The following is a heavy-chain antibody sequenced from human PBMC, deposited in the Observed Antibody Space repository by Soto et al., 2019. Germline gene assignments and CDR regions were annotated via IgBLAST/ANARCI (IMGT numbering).Heavy chain of an antibody. CDR2: IVVGSGNT. Sequence: SVKVSCKASGFTFTSSAVQWVRQARGQRLEWIGWIVVGSGNTNYAQRFQERVTITRDMSTSTAYMELSSLRSEDTAVYYCAADPRGVPYYCDYWRQGTLVTVSS. D-gene: IGHD3-10*01. V-gene: IGHV1-58*01. CDR1: GFTFTSSA. CDR3: AADPRGVPYYCDY. J-gene: IGHJ4*02.